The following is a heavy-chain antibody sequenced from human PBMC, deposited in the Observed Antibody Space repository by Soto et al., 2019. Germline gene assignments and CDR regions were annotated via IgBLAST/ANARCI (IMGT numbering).Heavy chain of an antibody. V-gene: IGHV3-30-3*01. CDR2: ISYDGSNK. CDR1: GFTFSSYA. CDR3: ARGVFFDDYVWGSYRQYYPFDF. Sequence: GGSLRLSCAASGFTFSSYAMHWVRQAPGKGLEWVAVISYDGSNKCYADSVKGRFTISRDNSKNTLYLQMNSLRAEDTAVYYCARGVFFDDYVWGSYRQYYPFDFCVPGPLVPV. J-gene: IGHJ4*02. D-gene: IGHD3-16*02.